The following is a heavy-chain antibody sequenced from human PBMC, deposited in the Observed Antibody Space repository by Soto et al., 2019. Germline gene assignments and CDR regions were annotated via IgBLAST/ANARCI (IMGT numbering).Heavy chain of an antibody. CDR3: ARQPDY. J-gene: IGHJ4*02. CDR2: INHSGST. V-gene: IGHV4-34*01. Sequence: SETLSLTCAFYGWSGGSFSGYYWSWIRQPPGKGLEWIGEINHSGSTNYNPSLKSRVTISVDTSKNQFSLKLSSVTAADTAVYYCARQPDYWGQGTLVTVPQ. CDR1: GWSGGSFSGYY.